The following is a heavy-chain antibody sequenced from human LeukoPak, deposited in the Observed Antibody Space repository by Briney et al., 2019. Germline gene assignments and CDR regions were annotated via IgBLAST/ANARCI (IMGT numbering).Heavy chain of an antibody. D-gene: IGHD3-22*01. J-gene: IGHJ4*02. CDR1: GFTFSSYG. CDR3: AKTYYYDSSGYYYMGIDY. Sequence: GGSLRLXCAASGFTFSSYGMHWVRRAPGKGLEWVAFIRYDGSNKYYADSVKGRFTISRDNSKNTLYLQMNSLRAEDTAVYYCAKTYYYDSSGYYYMGIDYWGQGTLVTVSS. CDR2: IRYDGSNK. V-gene: IGHV3-30*02.